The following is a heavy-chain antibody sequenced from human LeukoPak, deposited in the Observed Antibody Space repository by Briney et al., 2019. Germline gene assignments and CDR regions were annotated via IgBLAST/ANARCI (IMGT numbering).Heavy chain of an antibody. V-gene: IGHV3-11*04. J-gene: IGHJ4*02. CDR2: INSAGDNI. CDR1: GFTFSDYF. Sequence: PGGSLRLSCVASGFTFSDYFMSWIRQAPGKGLEWLTFINSAGDNIYYADSVKGRFTISRDNAKKTLYLEMNSLRMEDTAIYYCATSRVFDYWGQGTLVTVSS. CDR3: ATSRVFDY.